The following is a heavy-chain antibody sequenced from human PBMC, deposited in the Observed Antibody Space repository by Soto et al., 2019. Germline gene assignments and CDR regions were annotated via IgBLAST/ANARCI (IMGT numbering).Heavy chain of an antibody. CDR2: MYNTGST. V-gene: IGHV4-59*01. Sequence: QVRLQESGPGLVKPSETLSLTCTVSGGSISRYYWSRIRQPPGKGLEWIGYMYNTGSTIYNPSLKSRVTISVDTSKNQFSLKLNSVTAADTAVYYCARDLWGYCGADCYPLDVWGQGTTVTVSS. D-gene: IGHD2-21*02. CDR3: ARDLWGYCGADCYPLDV. J-gene: IGHJ6*02. CDR1: GGSISRYY.